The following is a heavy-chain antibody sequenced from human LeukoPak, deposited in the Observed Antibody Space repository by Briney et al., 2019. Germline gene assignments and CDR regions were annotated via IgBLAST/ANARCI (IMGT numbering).Heavy chain of an antibody. CDR1: GFTVSSXX. J-gene: IGHJ4*02. CDR2: IXXSSSTI. D-gene: IGHD2-2*03. V-gene: IGHV3-48*01. CDR3: ARAGAGYCSTTSCYYFDY. Sequence: GGSXXLXXXXXGFTVSSXXXNWVRQXPGKGXXWVSYIXXSSSTIYYAGSVKGRFTISRDNGKNSLYMKMNSLRAEDTAVYYCARAGAGYCSTTSCYYFDYWGQGTLVTVSS.